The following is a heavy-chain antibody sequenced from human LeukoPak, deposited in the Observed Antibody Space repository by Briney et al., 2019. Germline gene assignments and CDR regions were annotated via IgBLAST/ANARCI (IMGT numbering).Heavy chain of an antibody. CDR1: GGSISSYY. CDR2: IYYSGST. CDR3: AREKGGAAAVDWYFDL. Sequence: SETLSLTCTASGGSISSYYWSWIRQPPGKGLEWIGYIYYSGSTNYNPSLKSRATISVDTSKNQFSLKLSSVTAADTAVYYCAREKGGAAAVDWYFDLWGRGTLVTVSS. V-gene: IGHV4-59*01. D-gene: IGHD6-13*01. J-gene: IGHJ2*01.